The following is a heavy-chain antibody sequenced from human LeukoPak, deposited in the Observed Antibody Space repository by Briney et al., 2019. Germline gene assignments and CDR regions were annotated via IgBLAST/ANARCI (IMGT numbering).Heavy chain of an antibody. Sequence: GGSLRHSCAASGFTFSNYWMYWVRHAPGKGLAWVSRINTDGSNTRYADSVKGRFTISSDNAKNTLYLQMDSLRAEDTAVYYCAREAYCDGDCYHNWFDPWGQGTLVTVSS. V-gene: IGHV3-74*01. J-gene: IGHJ5*02. CDR3: AREAYCDGDCYHNWFDP. D-gene: IGHD2-21*02. CDR1: GFTFSNYW. CDR2: INTDGSNT.